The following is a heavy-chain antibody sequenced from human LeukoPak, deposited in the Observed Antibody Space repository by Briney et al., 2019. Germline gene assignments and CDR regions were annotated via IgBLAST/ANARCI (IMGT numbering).Heavy chain of an antibody. Sequence: GGSLRLSRAASGFTFSSYGMHWVRQAPGKGLEWVAFIRYDGRNKYYADSVKGRFTISRDNSKNTLYLQMNSLRAGDTAVYYCAKDSKRITMIVVVRSYYYNMDVWGKGTTVTISS. CDR2: IRYDGRNK. J-gene: IGHJ6*03. D-gene: IGHD3-22*01. V-gene: IGHV3-30*02. CDR3: AKDSKRITMIVVVRSYYYNMDV. CDR1: GFTFSSYG.